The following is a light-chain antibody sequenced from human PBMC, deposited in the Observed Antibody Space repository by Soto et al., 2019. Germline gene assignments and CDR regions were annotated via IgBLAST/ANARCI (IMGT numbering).Light chain of an antibody. CDR3: QQGGT. V-gene: IGKV3-11*01. J-gene: IGKJ1*01. Sequence: ELVLTQSPATLSLSPGERATLSCRASQSVSFYLGWCQQKPGQAPRLLIYDASKRATGIPGRFSGSGSGTDFTLTISSLESEDFAVYYCQQGGTFGQGTKLEIK. CDR2: DAS. CDR1: QSVSFY.